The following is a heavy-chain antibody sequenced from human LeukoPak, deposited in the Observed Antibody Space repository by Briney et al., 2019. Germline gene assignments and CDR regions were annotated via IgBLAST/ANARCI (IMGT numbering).Heavy chain of an antibody. Sequence: GASVKVSCKASGYTFTSYYMHWVRQAPGQGLEWMGRIIPILGIANYAQKFQGRVTITADKSTSTAYMELSSLRSEDTAVYYCARDYYYDSSGYYFAYWGQGTLVTVSS. V-gene: IGHV1-69*04. CDR3: ARDYYYDSSGYYFAY. D-gene: IGHD3-22*01. J-gene: IGHJ4*02. CDR2: IIPILGIA. CDR1: GYTFTSYY.